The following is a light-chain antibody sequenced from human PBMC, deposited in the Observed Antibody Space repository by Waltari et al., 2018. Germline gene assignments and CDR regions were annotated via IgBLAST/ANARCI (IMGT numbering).Light chain of an antibody. CDR3: NSFTLGTALLV. Sequence: SELTQPASQSGPPGKSMSISCTETSSDVGGDKNVSRYQQPPGKAPKLIIYDVNNRPSGVSNRFSGSKSANTASLTISGLQAEDEADYYCNSFTLGTALLVFGGGTKLTVL. CDR2: DVN. CDR1: SSDVGGDKN. V-gene: IGLV2-14*03. J-gene: IGLJ2*01.